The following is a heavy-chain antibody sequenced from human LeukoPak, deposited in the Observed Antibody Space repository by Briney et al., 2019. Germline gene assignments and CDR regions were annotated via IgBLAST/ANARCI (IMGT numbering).Heavy chain of an antibody. Sequence: SETLSLTCTVSGVSISNSYYWGWIRQPPGKGLELIGSIYYSGSTYYNPSLKSRVTVSVDTSNTQFFLRLNSGTADDTALYHCARHLAVAGTNYNWFDRGGQGPEV. CDR2: IYYSGST. J-gene: IGHJ5*02. CDR1: GVSISNSYY. V-gene: IGHV4-39*01. D-gene: IGHD6-19*01. CDR3: ARHLAVAGTNYNWFDR.